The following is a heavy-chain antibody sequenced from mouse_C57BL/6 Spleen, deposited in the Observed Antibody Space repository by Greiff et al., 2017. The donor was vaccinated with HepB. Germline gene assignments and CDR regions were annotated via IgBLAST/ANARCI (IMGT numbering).Heavy chain of an antibody. CDR2: IYPGDGNT. V-gene: IGHV1-82*01. J-gene: IGHJ4*01. CDR1: GYAFSSSW. CDR3: AREGLGYSNGAGY. D-gene: IGHD2-5*01. Sequence: VQLQQSGPELVKPGASVKISCKASGYAFSSSWMNWVKQRPGKGLEWIGRIYPGDGNTNYNGKFKGKATLTADKSSSTAYMQLSSLTSEDSAVYCCAREGLGYSNGAGYWGQGTSVTVSS.